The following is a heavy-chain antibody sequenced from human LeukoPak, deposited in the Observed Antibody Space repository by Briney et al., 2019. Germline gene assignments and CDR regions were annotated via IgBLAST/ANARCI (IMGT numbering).Heavy chain of an antibody. D-gene: IGHD3-22*01. Sequence: SVKVSCKASGGTFSGYAISWVRQAPGQGLEWMGGIIPIFGTANYAQKFQGRVTITADESTSTAYMELSSLRSEDTAVYYCASYYYDSSGYYSPAEYFQHWGQGTLVTVSS. J-gene: IGHJ1*01. CDR1: GGTFSGYA. CDR3: ASYYYDSSGYYSPAEYFQH. V-gene: IGHV1-69*13. CDR2: IIPIFGTA.